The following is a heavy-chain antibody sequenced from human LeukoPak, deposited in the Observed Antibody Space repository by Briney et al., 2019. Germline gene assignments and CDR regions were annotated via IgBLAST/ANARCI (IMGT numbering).Heavy chain of an antibody. CDR2: INSDGSST. J-gene: IGHJ4*02. CDR3: TSKTTDYYDSSGVGGY. CDR1: GFTFSAYW. D-gene: IGHD3-22*01. Sequence: PGGSLRLSCAAPGFTFSAYWVHWARQAPGKGLVWVSRINSDGSSTSYADSVKGRFTISRDNAKNTLYLQMNSLRAEDTAVYYCTSKTTDYYDSSGVGGYWGQGTLVTVSS. V-gene: IGHV3-74*01.